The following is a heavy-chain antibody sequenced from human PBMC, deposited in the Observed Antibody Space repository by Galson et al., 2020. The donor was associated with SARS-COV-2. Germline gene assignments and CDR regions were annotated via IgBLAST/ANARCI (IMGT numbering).Heavy chain of an antibody. D-gene: IGHD1-26*01. CDR2: ISYDGSNK. CDR3: ANSNSGSYYGGFDY. CDR1: GFTFSSYG. V-gene: IGHV3-30*18. J-gene: IGHJ4*02. Sequence: GGSLRLSCAASGFTFSSYGMHWVRQAPGKGLEWVAVISYDGSNKYYADSVKGRFTISRDNSKNTLYLQMNSLRAEDTAVYYCANSNSGSYYGGFDYWGQGTLVTVS.